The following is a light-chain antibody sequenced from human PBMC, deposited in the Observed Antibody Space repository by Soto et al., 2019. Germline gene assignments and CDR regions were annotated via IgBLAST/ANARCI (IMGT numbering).Light chain of an antibody. J-gene: IGKJ1*01. Sequence: VLTQSPGTLSLSPGERATPSCRASQSVSNNYLAWYQQKPGQAPRLLIYGASNRATGIPDRFSGSGSGTDFTLTISRLEPEDFAVYYCQQYGSSGTFGQGTKVDI. V-gene: IGKV3-20*01. CDR1: QSVSNNY. CDR3: QQYGSSGT. CDR2: GAS.